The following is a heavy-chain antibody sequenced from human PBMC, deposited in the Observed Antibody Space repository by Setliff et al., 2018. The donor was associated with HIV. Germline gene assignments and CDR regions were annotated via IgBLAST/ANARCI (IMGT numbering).Heavy chain of an antibody. CDR2: INPNSGGT. CDR3: ARGIYCSSTSCYAPYFDY. J-gene: IGHJ4*02. CDR1: GYTFTNYY. V-gene: IGHV1-2*06. D-gene: IGHD2-2*01. Sequence: ASVKVSCKASGYTFTNYYIYWVRQAPGQGLEWMGRINPNSGGTHYAQKFQGRVTMTRDTSISTAYMELSRLRSDDTAVYYCARGIYCSSTSCYAPYFDYWGQGTLVTVSS.